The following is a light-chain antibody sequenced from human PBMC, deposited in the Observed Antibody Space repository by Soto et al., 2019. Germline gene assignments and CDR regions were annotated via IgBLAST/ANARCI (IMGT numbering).Light chain of an antibody. CDR1: SSDVGGYNY. J-gene: IGLJ1*01. V-gene: IGLV2-8*01. CDR3: SSYSGTNYHYA. Sequence: QSALTQPPSASGSFGQSVTISCTGTSSDVGGYNYVSWYQQHPGKAPKLMIYEVSERPSGVPDRFSGSKSGNTASLTVSGLQADDEADYYCSSYSGTNYHYAFGTGTKVTVL. CDR2: EVS.